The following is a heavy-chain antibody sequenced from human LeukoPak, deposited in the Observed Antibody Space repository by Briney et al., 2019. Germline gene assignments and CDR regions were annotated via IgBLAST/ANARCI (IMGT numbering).Heavy chain of an antibody. V-gene: IGHV3-30*18. CDR1: GFTFSSYG. Sequence: GGSLRLSCAASGFTFSSYGMHWVRQAPGKGLEWVAVISYDGSNKYYADSVKGRFTISRDNSKNTLYLQMNSLRAEDTAVYYCAKDSSGWYRPSPPRDFDYWGQGTLVTVSS. D-gene: IGHD6-19*01. CDR3: AKDSSGWYRPSPPRDFDY. J-gene: IGHJ4*02. CDR2: ISYDGSNK.